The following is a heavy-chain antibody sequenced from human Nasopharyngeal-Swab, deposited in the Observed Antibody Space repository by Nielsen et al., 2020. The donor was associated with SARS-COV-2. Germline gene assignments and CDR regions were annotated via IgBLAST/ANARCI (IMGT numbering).Heavy chain of an antibody. Sequence: SETLSLTCTVSGGSISSGSYYWSWIRQPAGKGLEWIGRIYTSGSTNYNPPLKSRVTISVDTSKNQFSLKLSSVTAADTAVYYCARGSSSSAAHDYWGQGTLVTVSS. V-gene: IGHV4-61*02. D-gene: IGHD6-6*01. CDR1: GGSISSGSYY. J-gene: IGHJ4*02. CDR2: IYTSGST. CDR3: ARGSSSSAAHDY.